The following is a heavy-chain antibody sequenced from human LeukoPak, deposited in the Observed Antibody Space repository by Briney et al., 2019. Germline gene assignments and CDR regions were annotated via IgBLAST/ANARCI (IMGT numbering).Heavy chain of an antibody. CDR1: GFTFSTYS. CDR3: ARDSGYDSHYYGMDV. V-gene: IGHV3-21*01. D-gene: IGHD5-12*01. CDR2: ISRSSSSI. J-gene: IGHJ6*02. Sequence: GGSLRLSCAASGFTFSTYSMIWVRQAPGKGLEWVSSISRSSSSISYADSVRGRFTISRDNAKNSLYLQMNSLRAEDTAVYYCARDSGYDSHYYGMDVWGQGTTVTVSS.